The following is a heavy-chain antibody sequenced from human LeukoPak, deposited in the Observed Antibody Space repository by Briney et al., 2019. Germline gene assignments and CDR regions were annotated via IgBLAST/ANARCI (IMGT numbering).Heavy chain of an antibody. J-gene: IGHJ4*02. CDR2: ISSSSSYI. CDR3: ASSVDTAMVQVPPEYYFDY. Sequence: GGSLRLSCAASGFTFSSYSMNWVRQAPGKGLERVSSISSSSSYIYYADSVKGRFTVSRDNAKNSLYLQMNSLRAEDTAVYYCASSVDTAMVQVPPEYYFDYWGQGTLVTVSS. V-gene: IGHV3-21*01. CDR1: GFTFSSYS. D-gene: IGHD5-18*01.